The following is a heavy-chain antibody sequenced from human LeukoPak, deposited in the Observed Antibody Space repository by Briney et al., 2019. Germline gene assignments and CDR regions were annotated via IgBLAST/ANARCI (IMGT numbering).Heavy chain of an antibody. CDR2: ISGSGGST. J-gene: IGHJ4*02. D-gene: IGHD3-22*01. CDR1: GFTFSSYA. V-gene: IGHV3-23*01. Sequence: GGSLRLSCAASGFTFSSYAMSWVRQAPGKGLEWVSAISGSGGSTYYADSVKGRFTISRDNSKNTLYLQMNSLRAEDTAVYYCAKVDLTYYYDSSGYSLDYWGQGTLVTVSS. CDR3: AKVDLTYYYDSSGYSLDY.